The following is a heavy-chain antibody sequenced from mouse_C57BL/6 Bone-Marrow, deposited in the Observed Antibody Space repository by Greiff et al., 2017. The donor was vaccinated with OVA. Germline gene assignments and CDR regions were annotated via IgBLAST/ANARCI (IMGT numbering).Heavy chain of an antibody. CDR1: GLNIKDYY. CDR3: TTSHYYGSSYWYFDV. V-gene: IGHV14-1*01. J-gene: IGHJ1*03. D-gene: IGHD1-1*01. Sequence: EVKLQESGAELVRPGASVKLSCTASGLNIKDYYMHWVKQRPEQGLEWIGRIDPEDGDTEYAPKFQGKATMTADTSSNTAYLQLSSLTSEDTAVYYCTTSHYYGSSYWYFDVWGTGTTVTVSS. CDR2: IDPEDGDT.